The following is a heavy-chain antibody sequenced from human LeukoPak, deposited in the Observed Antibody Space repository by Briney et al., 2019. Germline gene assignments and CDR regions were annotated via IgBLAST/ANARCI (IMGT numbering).Heavy chain of an antibody. Sequence: GGSLRLSCAASGFTFSSYSMNWVRQAPGKGLEWVSSISSSSSYIYYADSVKGRFTISRDNAKKSLYLQMNSLRAENTAVYYCASFSRGSGSYDYWGQGTLVTVSS. V-gene: IGHV3-21*01. D-gene: IGHD3-10*01. CDR3: ASFSRGSGSYDY. CDR2: ISSSSSYI. CDR1: GFTFSSYS. J-gene: IGHJ4*02.